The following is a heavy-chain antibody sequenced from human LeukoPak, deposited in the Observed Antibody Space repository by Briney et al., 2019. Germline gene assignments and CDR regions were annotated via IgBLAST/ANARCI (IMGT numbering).Heavy chain of an antibody. J-gene: IGHJ3*02. Sequence: GGSLRLSCAASGFTFSSYAMSWVRQAPGKGLEWVSAISGSGGSTYYADSVKGRFTISRDNSKNTLYLQMNSLRAEDTAVYYCAKVLTTMIVVGNDAFDIWGQGTMVTVSS. D-gene: IGHD3-22*01. CDR1: GFTFSSYA. CDR2: ISGSGGST. CDR3: AKVLTTMIVVGNDAFDI. V-gene: IGHV3-23*01.